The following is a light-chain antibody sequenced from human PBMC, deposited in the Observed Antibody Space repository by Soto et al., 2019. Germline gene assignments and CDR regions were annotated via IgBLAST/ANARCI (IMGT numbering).Light chain of an antibody. CDR1: QSVSSSY. V-gene: IGKV3-20*01. J-gene: IGKJ2*01. Sequence: EMVLTQSPGTLSLSPGERATLSCRASQSVSSSYLAWYQQKPGQAPRLLIYGASSMATGIPDRFSVSGSVTDFTLTISRLEPEDFAVYYCQQYGSSLPYTFGQGTKLEIK. CDR3: QQYGSSLPYT. CDR2: GAS.